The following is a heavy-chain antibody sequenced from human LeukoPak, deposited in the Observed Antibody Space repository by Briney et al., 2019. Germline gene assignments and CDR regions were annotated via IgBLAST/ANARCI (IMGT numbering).Heavy chain of an antibody. J-gene: IGHJ6*03. CDR2: ISSGST. V-gene: IGHV4-38-2*02. CDR3: ARTTEGGYTYGYFYYYYMDV. Sequence: PSETLSLTCTVSGYSISSGYYWGWIRQPPGKGLEWIGRISSGSTNYNPSLKSRVTISVDTSKNQFSLKLTSVTAADTAVYYCARTTEGGYTYGYFYYYYMDVWGKGTTVTISS. CDR1: GYSISSGYY. D-gene: IGHD5-18*01.